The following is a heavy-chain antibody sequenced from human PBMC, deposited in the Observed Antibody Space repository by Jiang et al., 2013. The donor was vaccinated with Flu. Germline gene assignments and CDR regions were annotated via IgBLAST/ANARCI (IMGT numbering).Heavy chain of an antibody. CDR3: ARGVLWFGELVGWFDP. J-gene: IGHJ5*02. CDR1: GGSIASGDYY. D-gene: IGHD3-10*01. CDR2: IYYTGST. Sequence: SLACTVSGGSIASGDYYWSWMRQHPGKGLEWIGYIYYTGSTYYNPSLKSRVTISVDTSKNQFSLKLSSVTAADTAVYYCARGVLWFGELVGWFDPWGQGTLVTVSS. V-gene: IGHV4-30-4*01.